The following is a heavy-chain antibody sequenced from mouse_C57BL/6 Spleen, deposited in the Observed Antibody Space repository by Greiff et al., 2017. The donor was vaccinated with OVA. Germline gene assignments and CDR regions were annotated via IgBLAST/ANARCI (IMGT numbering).Heavy chain of an antibody. D-gene: IGHD1-1*01. CDR3: ARSGYYGSSYYFDY. CDR2: IYPGDGDT. V-gene: IGHV1-82*01. J-gene: IGHJ2*01. Sequence: VQVVESGPELVKPGASVKISCKASGYAFSSSRMNWVKQRPGKGLEWIGRIYPGDGDTNYNGKFKGKATLTADKSSSTAYMQLSSLTSEDSAVYFCARSGYYGSSYYFDYWGQGTTLTVSS. CDR1: GYAFSSSR.